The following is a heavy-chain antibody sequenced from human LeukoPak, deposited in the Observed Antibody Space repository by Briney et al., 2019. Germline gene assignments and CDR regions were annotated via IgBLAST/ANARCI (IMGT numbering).Heavy chain of an antibody. Sequence: GGSLRLSCAASGFTFSKYWMHWVRQAPGKGLEWVAFVRYDGSDKYYAESVKGRFTISRDNSNNTLYLQMNSLRAEDTALYYCAKEWESRIAAAGPGLDVWGKGTTVTISS. D-gene: IGHD6-13*01. J-gene: IGHJ6*04. CDR2: VRYDGSDK. CDR3: AKEWESRIAAAGPGLDV. V-gene: IGHV3-30*02. CDR1: GFTFSKYW.